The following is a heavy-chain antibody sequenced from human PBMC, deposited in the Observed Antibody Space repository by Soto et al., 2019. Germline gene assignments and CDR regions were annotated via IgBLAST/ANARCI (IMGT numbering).Heavy chain of an antibody. CDR1: GVSVSSGSFY. CDR2: GSYSGTT. Sequence: SETLSLTCSVSGVSVSSGSFYWAWIRQPPGKGLEWIGFGSYSGTTNYKPSLKSRVTISVDTSRSQISLKVSSLTAADTAVYYCARGATVTQYDYWGQGTLVTVSS. J-gene: IGHJ4*02. V-gene: IGHV4-61*01. CDR3: ARGATVTQYDY. D-gene: IGHD4-17*01.